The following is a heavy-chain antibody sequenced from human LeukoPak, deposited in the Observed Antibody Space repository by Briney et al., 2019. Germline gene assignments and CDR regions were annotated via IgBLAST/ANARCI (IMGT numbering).Heavy chain of an antibody. V-gene: IGHV3-23*01. J-gene: IGHJ4*02. D-gene: IGHD6-13*01. CDR3: AKGGESSSWLFDY. CDR2: ISGSGLST. Sequence: GGSLRLSCAASGFTFSTYAMTWARQAPGKGLEWVSSISGSGLSTYYADSVKGRFTISRDNSKNTLYLQMNSLRAEDTAVYYCAKGGESSSWLFDYWGQGTLVPVSS. CDR1: GFTFSTYA.